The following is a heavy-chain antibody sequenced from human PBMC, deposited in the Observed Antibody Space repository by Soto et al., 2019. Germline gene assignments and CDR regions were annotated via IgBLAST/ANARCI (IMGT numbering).Heavy chain of an antibody. CDR3: AREGHISDYYYYYYYMDV. V-gene: IGHV4-59*01. Sequence: SETLSLTCTVSGGSISSYYWSWIRQPPGKGLEWIGYIYYSGSTNYNPSLKSRVTISVDTSKNQFSLKLSSVTAADTAVYYCAREGHISDYYYYYYYMDVWGKGTTVTVSS. CDR2: IYYSGST. D-gene: IGHD6-19*01. J-gene: IGHJ6*03. CDR1: GGSISSYY.